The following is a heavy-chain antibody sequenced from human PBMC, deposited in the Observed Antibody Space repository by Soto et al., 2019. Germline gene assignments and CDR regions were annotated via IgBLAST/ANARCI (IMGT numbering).Heavy chain of an antibody. V-gene: IGHV1-3*01. CDR1: AYSFTSSA. D-gene: IGHD6-19*01. CDR3: SRTTGYTSGWPYFDY. Sequence: SVNRSRKACAYSFTSSAMHWVCRAPGQRLEWMGWINAGNGNTKYSQKFQGRVTITRDTSASTAYMELSSLRSEDTAVYYCSRTTGYTSGWPYFDYWGQGSPVTV. J-gene: IGHJ4*02. CDR2: INAGNGNT.